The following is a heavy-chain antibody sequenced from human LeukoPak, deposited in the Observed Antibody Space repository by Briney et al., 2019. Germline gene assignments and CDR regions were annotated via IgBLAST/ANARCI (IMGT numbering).Heavy chain of an antibody. CDR1: GFTFSSYG. D-gene: IGHD6-13*01. V-gene: IGHV3-23*01. Sequence: GGSLRLSCAASGFTFSSYGMSWVRQAPGKGLEWVSAIGGSGGSTYYADSVKGRFTISRDNSKNTLYVQMNSLRAEDTAVYYCAKARGAAAGTSGYFDYWGQGTLVTVSS. J-gene: IGHJ4*02. CDR2: IGGSGGST. CDR3: AKARGAAAGTSGYFDY.